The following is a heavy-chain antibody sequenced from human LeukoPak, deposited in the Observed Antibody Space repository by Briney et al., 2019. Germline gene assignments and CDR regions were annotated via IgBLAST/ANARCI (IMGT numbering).Heavy chain of an antibody. V-gene: IGHV3-23*01. Sequence: GGSLRLSCAASGFTFSSYGMSWVRQAPGKGLEWVSGISGSDSSTYYADSVKGRFTISRDNSKNTLYLQMNSLRAEDTAVYYCAKGTGSSGYYYFDYWGQGTLVTVSS. CDR3: AKGTGSSGYYYFDY. CDR2: ISGSDSST. J-gene: IGHJ4*02. D-gene: IGHD5-12*01. CDR1: GFTFSSYG.